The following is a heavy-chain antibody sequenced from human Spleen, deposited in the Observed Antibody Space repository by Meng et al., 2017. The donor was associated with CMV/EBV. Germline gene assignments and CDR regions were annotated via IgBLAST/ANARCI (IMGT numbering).Heavy chain of an antibody. CDR1: GFTFSSYS. CDR3: ARRGIAVAGWNTALDY. J-gene: IGHJ4*02. Sequence: GGSLRLSCAASGFTFSSYSMNWVRQAPGRGLEWVANINQDGSEEYYVDSVKGRFIISRDNAKNSLYLQLNSLRLEDTAVYYCARRGIAVAGWNTALDYWGQGTLVTVSS. V-gene: IGHV3-7*01. CDR2: INQDGSEE. D-gene: IGHD6-19*01.